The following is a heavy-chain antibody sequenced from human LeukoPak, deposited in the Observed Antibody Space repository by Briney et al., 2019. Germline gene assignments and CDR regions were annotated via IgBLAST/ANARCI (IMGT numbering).Heavy chain of an antibody. CDR2: ISDSGGKT. CDR3: AKHGSGRYFDY. J-gene: IGHJ4*02. CDR1: GFTFSTFSNYG. D-gene: IGHD6-19*01. Sequence: PGGSLRLSCAASGFTFSTFSNYGMSWVRQAPGKGLEWVSAISDSGGKTYYADSVKGRFTISRDNSKNTLYLQMNSLRAEDTAVYYCAKHGSGRYFDYWGQGTLVTVSS. V-gene: IGHV3-23*01.